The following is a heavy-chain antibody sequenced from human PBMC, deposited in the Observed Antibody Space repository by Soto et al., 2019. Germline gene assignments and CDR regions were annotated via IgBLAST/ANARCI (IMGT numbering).Heavy chain of an antibody. V-gene: IGHV3-66*01. CDR1: GFTVSNNY. CDR2: IYSGGAT. D-gene: IGHD1-1*01. CDR3: ARDGTYNWV. Sequence: EVQLVESGGGLVQPGGSLRLSCAASGFTVSNNYMRWVRQAPGKGLEWVSLIYSGGATYYADSVKGRFNISRDNSKNTLYLQMNSLRAEDTAVYYSARDGTYNWVGGQGTLVTVSS. J-gene: IGHJ4*02.